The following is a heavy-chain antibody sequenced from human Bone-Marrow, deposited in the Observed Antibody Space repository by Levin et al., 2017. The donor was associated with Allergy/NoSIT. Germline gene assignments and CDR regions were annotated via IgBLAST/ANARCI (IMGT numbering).Heavy chain of an antibody. D-gene: IGHD6-19*01. J-gene: IGHJ5*01. V-gene: IGHV1-69*01. CDR2: IIPKFGSA. Sequence: KISCKAPGGTFDNYFISWVRQAPGQGLEWMGAIIPKFGSAQNAQKFQGRVTITADELTTTAYMELSSLRSEDRALYYCATSEFSSGWFDSWGQGTLVTVSS. CDR1: GGTFDNYF. CDR3: ATSEFSSGWFDS.